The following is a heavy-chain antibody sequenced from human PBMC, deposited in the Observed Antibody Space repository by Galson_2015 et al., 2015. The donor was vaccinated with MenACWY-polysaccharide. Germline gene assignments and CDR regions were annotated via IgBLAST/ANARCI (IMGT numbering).Heavy chain of an antibody. CDR1: GHTFSSSD. CDR3: ARGGRYYYDSSGYLNWFDP. CDR2: MNPTSGNT. J-gene: IGHJ5*02. Sequence: SVKGCCKASGHTFSSSDVNWVRQTAGQGLEWMGWMNPTSGNTGYAQKFQGRVTMTRNTSISIAYMELSSLRSEDTAVYYCARGGRYYYDSSGYLNWFDPWGQGTLVLVSS. V-gene: IGHV1-8*01. D-gene: IGHD3-22*01.